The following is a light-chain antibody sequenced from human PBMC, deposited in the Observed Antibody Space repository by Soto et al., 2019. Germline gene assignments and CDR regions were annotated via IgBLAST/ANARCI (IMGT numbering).Light chain of an antibody. V-gene: IGKV1-39*01. CDR1: HVISTY. CDR2: AAS. J-gene: IGKJ2*01. Sequence: DIQMTQSPSSLSASIGARVTITCRASHVISTYLNWYQQKPGKAPNLLIYAASSLQSGVPSTCGGSGSGTDFTLTISRHQHEDLATHDGQQSFKSPTFGQGTKLEI. CDR3: QQSFKSPT.